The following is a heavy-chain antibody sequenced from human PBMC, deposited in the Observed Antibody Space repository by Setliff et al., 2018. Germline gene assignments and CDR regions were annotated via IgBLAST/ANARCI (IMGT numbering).Heavy chain of an antibody. Sequence: SETLSLTCTVSGDSMRNYYWIWIRQPAGEGLEWIGRIYTSGSTNYNPSLKRRVTISLEMSKNQFSLTLSSVTAADTAVYYCARARPATIAGVVPGVADFGIDVWGQGTTVTVSS. J-gene: IGHJ6*02. D-gene: IGHD2-2*01. CDR1: GDSMRNYY. CDR2: IYTSGST. V-gene: IGHV4-4*07. CDR3: ARARPATIAGVVPGVADFGIDV.